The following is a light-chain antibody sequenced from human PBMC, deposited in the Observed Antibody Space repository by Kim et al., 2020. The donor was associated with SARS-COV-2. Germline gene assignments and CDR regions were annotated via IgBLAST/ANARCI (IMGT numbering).Light chain of an antibody. V-gene: IGKV3-20*01. CDR3: HQYSTSPWT. CDR1: QSVSLNY. CDR2: GAS. J-gene: IGKJ1*01. Sequence: EIVLTQSPGTLSLSPGERATLSCRASQSVSLNYLAWYQQKPGQAPSLLIHGASIRATGIPDRFSGRGSGTDFTLTITRVAPEYFAVYYCHQYSTSPWTFGQGTKVEIK.